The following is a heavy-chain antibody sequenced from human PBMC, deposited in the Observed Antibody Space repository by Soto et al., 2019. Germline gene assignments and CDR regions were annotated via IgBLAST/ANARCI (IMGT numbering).Heavy chain of an antibody. Sequence: QVQLQQWGAGLLKPSETLSLTCAVYGGSFSGYYWSWIRQPPGKGLEWIGEIRHSGSTNYNPSLKRRVTISVDTSTNQFSLKLSSVTAADTAVYYCARTYGGNSFDYWGQGTLVTVPS. J-gene: IGHJ4*02. V-gene: IGHV4-34*01. CDR1: GGSFSGYY. CDR2: IRHSGST. CDR3: ARTYGGNSFDY. D-gene: IGHD2-21*02.